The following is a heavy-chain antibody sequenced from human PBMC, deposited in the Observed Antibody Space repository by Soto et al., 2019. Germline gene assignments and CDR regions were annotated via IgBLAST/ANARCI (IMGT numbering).Heavy chain of an antibody. J-gene: IGHJ4*02. V-gene: IGHV4-30-4*01. Sequence: PSETLSLTCTVSGGSISSGDYYWTWIRQPPGKGLEWFGYIYYSGSTYYNPSLRTRITISIDTSKNQFSLNLNSVTAADTAVYYCARVGYDGLTGSYYFDYWGQGTLVTVSS. CDR2: IYYSGST. CDR1: GGSISSGDYY. D-gene: IGHD3-9*01. CDR3: ARVGYDGLTGSYYFDY.